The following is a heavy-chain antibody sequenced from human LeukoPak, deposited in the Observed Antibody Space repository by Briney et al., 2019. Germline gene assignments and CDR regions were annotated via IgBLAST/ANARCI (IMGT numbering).Heavy chain of an antibody. V-gene: IGHV4-59*01. CDR3: ARGDLITISY. D-gene: IGHD3-3*01. CDR2: ISDSGST. Sequence: SETLSLTCTVSGGSISSYYCSWIRQPPGKGLESIGYISDSGSTTYNPSLKSRVTISVDTSKNQFSLKLSSATAADTAVYYCARGDLITISYWGQGNLVTVSS. CDR1: GGSISSYY. J-gene: IGHJ4*02.